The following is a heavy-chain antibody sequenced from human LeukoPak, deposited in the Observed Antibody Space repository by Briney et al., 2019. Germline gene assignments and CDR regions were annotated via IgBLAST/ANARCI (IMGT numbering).Heavy chain of an antibody. V-gene: IGHV1-8*03. CDR3: ARVPGWPKIIDY. J-gene: IGHJ4*02. CDR2: MNPNSGNT. Sequence: ASVKVSCKASGYTFTSYDINWVRQATGQGLEWMGWMNPNSGNTGYAQKFQGRVTITRNTSISTAYMELSSLRSEDTAVYYCARVPGWPKIIDYWGQGTLGTVSS. CDR1: GYTFTSYD.